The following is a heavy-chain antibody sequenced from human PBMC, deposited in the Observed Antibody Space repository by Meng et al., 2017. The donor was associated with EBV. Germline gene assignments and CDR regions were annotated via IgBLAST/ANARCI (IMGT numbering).Heavy chain of an antibody. CDR1: GDSFSGYY. CDR2: VNHAGRT. CDR3: AEGRGTFDY. Sequence: QVRHQQWGAGLLSPSETLSLTSGPSGDSFSGYYCSWVRQSPGKGLEWIGEVNHAGRTNFNPSLKSRVSISLDTSKNQFSLKLNSVTVADTAVYYCAEGRGTFDYWGRGTLVTVSS. J-gene: IGHJ4*02. V-gene: IGHV4-34*01.